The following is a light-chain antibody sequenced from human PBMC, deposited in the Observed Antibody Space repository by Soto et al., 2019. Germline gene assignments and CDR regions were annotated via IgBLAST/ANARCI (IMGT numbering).Light chain of an antibody. Sequence: IVLTQSPGTLSLSPWARATLSCRASQSIRGDLAWYQQKPGKAPKRLIYAASNMATGVPARFSGSGSGTDFTLTISRLEPEDFAAYYCQQYCSTATFGQGTKVDIK. CDR2: AAS. J-gene: IGKJ1*01. CDR1: QSIRGD. CDR3: QQYCSTAT. V-gene: IGKV3-20*01.